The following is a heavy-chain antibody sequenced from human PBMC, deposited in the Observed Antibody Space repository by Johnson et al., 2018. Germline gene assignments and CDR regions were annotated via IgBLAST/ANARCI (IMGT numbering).Heavy chain of an antibody. Sequence: VQLVQSGGDLVQPGGSLRLSCAASGFTLSSYWMTWVRQAPGKGLEWVANIKQDGSISYYVDSVKGRFSISRDNAKNSVFLQMNSLRAEDTAVYYCAREGLGDLSMDVWGKGTTVTVSS. V-gene: IGHV3-7*01. CDR3: AREGLGDLSMDV. D-gene: IGHD3-16*02. CDR1: GFTLSSYW. CDR2: IKQDGSIS. J-gene: IGHJ6*04.